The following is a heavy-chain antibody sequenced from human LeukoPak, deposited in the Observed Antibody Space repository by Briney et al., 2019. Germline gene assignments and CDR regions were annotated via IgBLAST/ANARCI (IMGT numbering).Heavy chain of an antibody. D-gene: IGHD3-22*01. CDR3: TTSDYYDSSGLAWGGY. CDR2: IKSKTDGGTT. CDR1: GFTFSNAW. V-gene: IGHV3-15*01. J-gene: IGHJ4*02. Sequence: PGGSLRLSCAASGFTFSNAWMGWVRQAPGKGLEWVGRIKSKTDGGTTDYAAPVKGRFTISRDDSKNTLYPQMNSLKTEDTAVYYCTTSDYYDSSGLAWGGYWGQGTLVTVSS.